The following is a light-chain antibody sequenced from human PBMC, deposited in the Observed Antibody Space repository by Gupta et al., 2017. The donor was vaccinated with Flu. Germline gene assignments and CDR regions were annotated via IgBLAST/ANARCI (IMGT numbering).Light chain of an antibody. Sequence: EIVMTQSPATLSVSPGERATLSCRASQSVSSNLAWYQQKPGQAPRLLIYGASTRDTGIPARFSGSGSGKEFTLTISSRQSEDFAVYYCQQYKNWPSSSFGQGTKLEIK. CDR2: GAS. V-gene: IGKV3-15*01. CDR3: QQYKNWPSSS. J-gene: IGKJ2*03. CDR1: QSVSSN.